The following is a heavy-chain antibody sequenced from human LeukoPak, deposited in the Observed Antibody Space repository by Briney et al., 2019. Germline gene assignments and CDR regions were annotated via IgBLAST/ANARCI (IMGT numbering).Heavy chain of an antibody. D-gene: IGHD2-2*01. CDR2: FDPEDGET. CDR3: ATQSYCSSTSCLNKGFRY. Sequence: ASVKVPCKVSGYTLTELSMHWVRQAPGKGLEWMGGFDPEDGETIYAQKFQGRVTMTEDTSTDTAYMELSSLRSEDTAVYYCATQSYCSSTSCLNKGFRYWGQGTLVTVSS. J-gene: IGHJ4*02. V-gene: IGHV1-24*01. CDR1: GYTLTELS.